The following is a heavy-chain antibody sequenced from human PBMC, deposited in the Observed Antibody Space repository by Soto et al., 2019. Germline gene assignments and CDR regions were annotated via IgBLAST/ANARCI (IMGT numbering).Heavy chain of an antibody. CDR1: GFTFSNAW. Sequence: EVQLVESGGGLVKPGGSLRLSCAASGFTFSNAWMNWVRQAPGKGLEWVGRIKSKTDGGTTDYAAPVKGRFTISRDDSKNTLYLQMNSLKTEDTAVYYCTGRITIFGVVTRTGGYFDLWGRGTLVTVSS. CDR3: TGRITIFGVVTRTGGYFDL. V-gene: IGHV3-15*07. J-gene: IGHJ2*01. CDR2: IKSKTDGGTT. D-gene: IGHD3-3*01.